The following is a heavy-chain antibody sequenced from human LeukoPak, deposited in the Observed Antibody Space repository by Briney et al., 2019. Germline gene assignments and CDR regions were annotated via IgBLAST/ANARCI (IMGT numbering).Heavy chain of an antibody. Sequence: GGSLRLSCAVSGFTFSTYWMHWIRQAPGKGLEWVARITADGTEDYAAPVNARFTASRDDSKTTVYLQMNSLTTEDTAVYYCTTAPTRGWLPYFDYWGQGTVVTVSS. CDR1: GFTFSTYW. J-gene: IGHJ4*02. CDR3: TTAPTRGWLPYFDY. V-gene: IGHV3-15*01. CDR2: ITADGTE. D-gene: IGHD5-24*01.